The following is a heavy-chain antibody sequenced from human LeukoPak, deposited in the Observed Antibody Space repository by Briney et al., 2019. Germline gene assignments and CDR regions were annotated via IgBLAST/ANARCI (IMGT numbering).Heavy chain of an antibody. V-gene: IGHV4-34*01. CDR1: GGSFSGDY. J-gene: IGHJ6*03. CDR2: INDSGST. CDR3: ARGPRYGGYSGYPVGLMDA. Sequence: SETLSLTCAVYGGSFSGDYWSWIRHPPGKGLERIGEINDSGSTNYKPSLKSRVTISADTSKNQFTLKLSSVTAAYTAVYFCARGPRYGGYSGYPVGLMDAWGKGTTVTVS. D-gene: IGHD5-12*01.